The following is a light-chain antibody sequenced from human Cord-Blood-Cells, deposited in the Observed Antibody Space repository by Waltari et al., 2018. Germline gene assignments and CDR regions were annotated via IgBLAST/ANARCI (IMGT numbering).Light chain of an antibody. CDR1: SGINVGTYR. J-gene: IGLJ3*02. CDR2: YKSASDK. Sequence: QPVLTQPTSLSASPGASARFTCTLRSGINVGTYRIYWYQQKPGSLPRYLLRYKSASDKQQGSGVPSRFSGSKDASTNAGLLLISGLQSEDEADYYCAIWYSSTSWVFGGGTKLTVL. CDR3: AIWYSSTSWV. V-gene: IGLV5-39*01.